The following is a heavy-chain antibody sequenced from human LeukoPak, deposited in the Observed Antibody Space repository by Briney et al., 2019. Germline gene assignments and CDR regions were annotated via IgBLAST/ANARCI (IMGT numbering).Heavy chain of an antibody. Sequence: SVTLSLTCTVSGGSISSYYWSWIRQPPGKGLEWIGYIYYSGSTNYNPSLKSRVTISVDTSKNQFSLKLSSVTAADTAVYYCASGITMVRGVGGPFDYWGQGTLVTVSS. CDR3: ASGITMVRGVGGPFDY. D-gene: IGHD3-10*01. J-gene: IGHJ4*02. V-gene: IGHV4-59*01. CDR2: IYYSGST. CDR1: GGSISSYY.